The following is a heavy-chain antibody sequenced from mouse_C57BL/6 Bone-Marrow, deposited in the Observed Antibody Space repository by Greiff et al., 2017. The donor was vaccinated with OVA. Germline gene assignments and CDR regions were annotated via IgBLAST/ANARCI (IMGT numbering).Heavy chain of an antibody. CDR1: GYTFTSYT. V-gene: IGHV1-4*01. Sequence: VKLQQSGAELARPGASVKMSCKASGYTFTSYTMHWVKQRPGQGLEWIGYINPSSGYTKYNQKFKDKATLTADKSSSTAYMQLSSLTSEDSAVYYCARSYYGWYFDVWGTGTTVTVSS. J-gene: IGHJ1*03. D-gene: IGHD1-1*01. CDR3: ARSYYGWYFDV. CDR2: INPSSGYT.